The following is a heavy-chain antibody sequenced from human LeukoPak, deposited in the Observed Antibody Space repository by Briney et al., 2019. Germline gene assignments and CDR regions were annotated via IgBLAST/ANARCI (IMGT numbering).Heavy chain of an antibody. V-gene: IGHV3-23*01. D-gene: IGHD6-13*01. J-gene: IGHJ4*02. CDR2: ISGSGGST. CDR1: GFTFSSYA. CDR3: AKGGGAAAGTTWDSSLGY. Sequence: GGSLRLSCAASGFTFSSYAMSWVRQAPEKGLEWVSAISGSGGSTYYADSVKGRFTISRDNSKNTLYLQMNSLRAEDTAVYYCAKGGGAAAGTTWDSSLGYWGQGTLVTVSS.